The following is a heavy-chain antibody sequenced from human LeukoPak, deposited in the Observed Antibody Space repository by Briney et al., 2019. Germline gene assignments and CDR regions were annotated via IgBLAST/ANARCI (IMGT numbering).Heavy chain of an antibody. V-gene: IGHV4-39*07. CDR3: ARRKVRGVIIRQAKFDY. Sequence: SETLSLTCTVSGGSISSSSYYWGWIRQSPGTGLEWIGSMYYSGNTYYNPSLKSRVTISVDTSKNQFSLKLSSVTAADTAVYYCARRKVRGVIIRQAKFDYWGQGTLVTVSS. D-gene: IGHD3-10*01. CDR2: MYYSGNT. J-gene: IGHJ4*02. CDR1: GGSISSSSYY.